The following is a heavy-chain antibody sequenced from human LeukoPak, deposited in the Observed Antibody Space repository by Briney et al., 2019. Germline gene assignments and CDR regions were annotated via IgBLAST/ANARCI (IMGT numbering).Heavy chain of an antibody. Sequence: SVKVSCKASGGTFSRYAISWVRQAPGQGLEWMGRIIPIFGTANYAQKFQGRVTITTDESTSTVYMELSSLRSEDTAVYYCASLVYSSSSGFDYWGQGTLVTVSS. CDR3: ASLVYSSSSGFDY. D-gene: IGHD6-6*01. CDR2: IIPIFGTA. CDR1: GGTFSRYA. J-gene: IGHJ4*02. V-gene: IGHV1-69*05.